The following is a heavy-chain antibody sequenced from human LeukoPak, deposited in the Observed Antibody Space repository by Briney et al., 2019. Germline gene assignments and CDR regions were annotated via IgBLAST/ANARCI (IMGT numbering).Heavy chain of an antibody. CDR1: GGSISSSSYY. D-gene: IGHD3-3*01. Sequence: KPSETLSLTCTVSGGSISSSSYYWGWIRQPPGKGLEWIGYIYYSGSTNYNPSLKSRVTISVDTSKNQFSLKLSSVTAADTAVYYCARHSDDFWTYWFDPWGQGTLVTVSS. J-gene: IGHJ5*02. CDR3: ARHSDDFWTYWFDP. CDR2: IYYSGST. V-gene: IGHV4-61*05.